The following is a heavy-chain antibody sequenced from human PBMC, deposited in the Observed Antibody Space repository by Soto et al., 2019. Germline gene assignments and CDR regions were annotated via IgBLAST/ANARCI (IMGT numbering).Heavy chain of an antibody. CDR1: GFTFTNYA. CDR3: VRVEYSYGWDALAI. V-gene: IGHV3-64D*06. D-gene: IGHD5-18*01. J-gene: IGHJ3*02. CDR2: INDEGNSK. Sequence: PGRSLRLSCSTSGFTFTNYAMHWVRQAPGTGLEYVSGINDEGNSKYCADSVKGRFTISRDNFKNTLYLQMSGLRAEDTAVYYCVRVEYSYGWDALAIWGQVTMVT.